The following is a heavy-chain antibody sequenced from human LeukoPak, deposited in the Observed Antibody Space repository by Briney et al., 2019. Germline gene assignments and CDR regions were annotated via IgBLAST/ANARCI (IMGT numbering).Heavy chain of an antibody. V-gene: IGHV3-7*01. Sequence: GGSLRLSCAASGFTFSSYAMTWVRQAPGKGLEWVANIKQDGSEKYYVDSVKGRFTISRDNAKNSLYLQMNSLRAEDTAVYYCARTGGGYYFDYWGQGTLVTVSS. D-gene: IGHD4-23*01. J-gene: IGHJ4*02. CDR1: GFTFSSYA. CDR2: IKQDGSEK. CDR3: ARTGGGYYFDY.